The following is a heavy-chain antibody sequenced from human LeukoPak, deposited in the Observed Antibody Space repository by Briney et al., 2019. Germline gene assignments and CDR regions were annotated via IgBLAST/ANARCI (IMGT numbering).Heavy chain of an antibody. CDR1: GFTFSSYS. J-gene: IGHJ4*02. CDR3: AKSGLNRFDY. CDR2: ISSSSSYI. D-gene: IGHD2-15*01. Sequence: GGSLRLSCAASGFTFSSYSMNWVRQAPGKGLEWVSSISSSSSYIYYADSVKGRFTISRDNAKNSLYLQMNGLRAEDTAVYYCAKSGLNRFDYWGQGTLVTVSS. V-gene: IGHV3-21*01.